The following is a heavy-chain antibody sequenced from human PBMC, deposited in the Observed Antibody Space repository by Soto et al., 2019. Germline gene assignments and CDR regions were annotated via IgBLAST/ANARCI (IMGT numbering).Heavy chain of an antibody. CDR1: GFTFSDYY. Sequence: PGGSLRLSCAASGFTFSDYYMSWIRQAPGKGLEWVSYISSSGSTIYYADSVKGRFTISRDNAKNSLYLQMNSLRAEDTAVYYCARDAGEVVAVDLGAFYGMDVWGQGTTVTVSS. D-gene: IGHD2-15*01. J-gene: IGHJ6*02. V-gene: IGHV3-11*01. CDR3: ARDAGEVVAVDLGAFYGMDV. CDR2: ISSSGSTI.